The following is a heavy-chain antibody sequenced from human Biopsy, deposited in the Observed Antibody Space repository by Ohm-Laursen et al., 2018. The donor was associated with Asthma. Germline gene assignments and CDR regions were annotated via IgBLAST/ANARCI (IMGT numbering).Heavy chain of an antibody. D-gene: IGHD1-1*01. CDR2: IYWNGDT. CDR1: GFSLSKSGVG. Sequence: PTQTLTLTSTFSGFSLSKSGVGVGWIRLPPREAPDWLALIYWNGDTHYNPALRSRLTITKDTSRKQVVLAMSNMGTVDTGTYFCARAERRVEFSYFDNWGLGTLVYVSS. V-gene: IGHV2-5*01. J-gene: IGHJ4*01. CDR3: ARAERRVEFSYFDN.